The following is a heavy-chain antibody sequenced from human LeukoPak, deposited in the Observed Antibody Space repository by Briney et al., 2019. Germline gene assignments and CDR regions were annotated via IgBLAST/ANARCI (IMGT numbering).Heavy chain of an antibody. CDR3: TKSIGDSCYSPSDY. CDR1: GFTFSSHA. Sequence: GGSLRLSCAASGFTFSSHAMNWVRQAPGKGLQWVSVISARGENTYYADSVKGRFTITRDSSENTLYLQMNSLRAEDTAIYYCTKSIGDSCYSPSDYWGQGTQVTVSS. D-gene: IGHD2-15*01. J-gene: IGHJ4*02. CDR2: ISARGENT. V-gene: IGHV3-23*01.